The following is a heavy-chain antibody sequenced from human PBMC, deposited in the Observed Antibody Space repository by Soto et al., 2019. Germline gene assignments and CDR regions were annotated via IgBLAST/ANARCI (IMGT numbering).Heavy chain of an antibody. CDR3: AKALFFDPSWSGFDL. CDR1: GFTFSSYA. CDR2: ISGSGGST. Sequence: GSLRLSFAASGFTFSSYAMSWVRQAPGKGLEWVSAISGSGGSTYYADSVKGRFTISRDNSKNTLYLQMNSLRAEDTAVYYCAKALFFDPSWSGFDLWGRGTLVTVSS. J-gene: IGHJ2*01. D-gene: IGHD3-3*01. V-gene: IGHV3-23*01.